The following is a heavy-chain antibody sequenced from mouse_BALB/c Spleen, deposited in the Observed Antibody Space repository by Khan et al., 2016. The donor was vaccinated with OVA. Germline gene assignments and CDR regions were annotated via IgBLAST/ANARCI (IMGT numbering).Heavy chain of an antibody. D-gene: IGHD2-4*01. CDR1: GFSLTSYG. CDR2: IWSGGST. J-gene: IGHJ4*01. V-gene: IGHV2-2*02. Sequence: QVQLKESGPGLVQPSQSLSITCTVSGFSLTSYGVHWVRQSPGKGLEWLGVIWSGGSTDYNAAFISRLSISKDNSKSQVFFKMNSLQANDTAIYYCARKGTWYDYDGGAMDYWGQGTSVTVSS. CDR3: ARKGTWYDYDGGAMDY.